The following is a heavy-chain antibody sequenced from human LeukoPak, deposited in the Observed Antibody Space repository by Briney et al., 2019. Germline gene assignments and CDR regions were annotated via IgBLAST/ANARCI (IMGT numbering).Heavy chain of an antibody. CDR2: IYPGDSDT. CDR1: GYSFSTYW. Sequence: GESLKISCKGSGYSFSTYWIGWVRRMPGKGLEWMGIIYPGDSDTRYSPSFQGQVTISADKSISTAYLQWSSLEASDTAMYYCARGGGNLFNYLDYWGQGTLVTVSS. J-gene: IGHJ4*02. D-gene: IGHD4-23*01. V-gene: IGHV5-51*01. CDR3: ARGGGNLFNYLDY.